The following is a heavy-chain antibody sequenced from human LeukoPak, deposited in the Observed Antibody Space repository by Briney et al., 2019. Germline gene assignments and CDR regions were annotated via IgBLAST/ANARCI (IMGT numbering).Heavy chain of an antibody. CDR1: GYTFTSHY. CDR2: INPSGGST. V-gene: IGHV1-46*01. D-gene: IGHD3-22*01. CDR3: AREIAYDSSGYYGEWGLDY. J-gene: IGHJ4*02. Sequence: ASVKASCKASGYTFTSHYMHWVRQAPGQGLEWMGIINPSGGSTSYAQKFQGRVTMTRDTSTSTVYMELSSLRSEDTAVYYCAREIAYDSSGYYGEWGLDYWGQGTLVTVSS.